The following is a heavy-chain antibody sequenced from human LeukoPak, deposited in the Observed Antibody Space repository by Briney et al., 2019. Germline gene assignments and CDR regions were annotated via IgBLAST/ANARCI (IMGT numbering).Heavy chain of an antibody. V-gene: IGHV4-59*01. Sequence: SETLSLTCTVPADFITKYHWDWLRQPPGKGLEWIGFIFSSGSTNYNPSLKSRLTISVDTSNDQVSLKLPVVASAATAVHNCARGHYDLNLWGQGTLVTVSS. CDR1: ADFITKYH. CDR3: ARGHYDLNL. D-gene: IGHD3/OR15-3a*01. J-gene: IGHJ5*02. CDR2: IFSSGST.